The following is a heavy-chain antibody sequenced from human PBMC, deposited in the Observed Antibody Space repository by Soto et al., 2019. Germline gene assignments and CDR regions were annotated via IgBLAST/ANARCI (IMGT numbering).Heavy chain of an antibody. CDR3: ARGSAISSEPFDP. CDR2: IYSGGST. V-gene: IGHV3-53*01. D-gene: IGHD2-21*01. CDR1: GSTVSSNY. Sequence: GGSLRLSCAASGSTVSSNYMSWVRQAPGKGLEWVSVIYSGGSTYYADSVKGRFTISRDNSKNTLYLQMNSLRAEDTAVYYCARGSAISSEPFDPWGQGTLVTVSS. J-gene: IGHJ5*02.